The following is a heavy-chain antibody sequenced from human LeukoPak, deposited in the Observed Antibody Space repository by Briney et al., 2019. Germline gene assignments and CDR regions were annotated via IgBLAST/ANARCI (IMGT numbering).Heavy chain of an antibody. D-gene: IGHD1-14*01. Sequence: GGSLRLSCAASGFTLSNYNMNWVRQAPGKGLEWVGFIRNKAYDGTTEYAASVKGRFTISRDESKSIAYLQMNSLKTEDTAIYFCARDSWNNRNPRDHWGQGTLVTVSS. CDR3: ARDSWNNRNPRDH. CDR2: IRNKAYDGTT. V-gene: IGHV3-49*04. J-gene: IGHJ4*02. CDR1: GFTLSNYN.